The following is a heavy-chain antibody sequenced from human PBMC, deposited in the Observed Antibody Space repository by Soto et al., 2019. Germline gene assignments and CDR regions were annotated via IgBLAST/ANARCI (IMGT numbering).Heavy chain of an antibody. V-gene: IGHV2-5*02. CDR1: GFSLTTSGVG. Sequence: QITVKESGPTLVKPTQTLTLTCTFSGFSLTTSGVGVGWIRQPPGKALEWLALIYWDDDKRYSPSLKSRLTITQDTSKNRVVLIMTKMDPVDTSTYYCANRRSPYGDYDHDFDSWGQGTLVTVSS. J-gene: IGHJ4*02. CDR3: ANRRSPYGDYDHDFDS. D-gene: IGHD4-17*01. CDR2: IYWDDDK.